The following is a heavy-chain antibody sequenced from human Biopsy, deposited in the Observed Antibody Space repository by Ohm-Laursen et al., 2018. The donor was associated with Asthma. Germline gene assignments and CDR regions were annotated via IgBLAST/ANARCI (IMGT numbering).Heavy chain of an antibody. CDR2: ISVYSGNT. CDR1: GYTFNSAG. Sequence: GASVKVSCKTSGYTFNSAGITWVRQAPGQGLEWMGWISVYSGNTKVAQKLQDRVTMITDTSTSTAYMELRSLRSDDTAVYFCARAVDYSHYYGIDVWGQGTTVTV. V-gene: IGHV1-18*01. D-gene: IGHD3-10*01. J-gene: IGHJ6*02. CDR3: ARAVDYSHYYGIDV.